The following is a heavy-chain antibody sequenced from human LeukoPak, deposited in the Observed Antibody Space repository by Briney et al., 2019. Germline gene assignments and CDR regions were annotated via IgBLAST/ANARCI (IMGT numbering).Heavy chain of an antibody. CDR2: IKQDGSEK. Sequence: GGSLRLSCAASGFTFSSYWMSWVRQAPGKGLECVANIKQDGSEKYQVDSVKGRFTISRDNSKNSLYLQMNSLRAEDTAVYYCARDQRYCSSSSCPWEPFDYWGQGTLVTVSS. CDR3: ARDQRYCSSSSCPWEPFDY. CDR1: GFTFSSYW. V-gene: IGHV3-7*05. D-gene: IGHD2-2*01. J-gene: IGHJ4*02.